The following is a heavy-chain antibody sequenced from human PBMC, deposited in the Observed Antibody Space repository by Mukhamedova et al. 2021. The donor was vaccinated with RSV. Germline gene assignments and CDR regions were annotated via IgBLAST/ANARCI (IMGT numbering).Heavy chain of an antibody. CDR3: ARAVLPGLRGGAGGEHTYFDN. D-gene: IGHD3-16*01. J-gene: IGHJ4*02. Sequence: AIIESSGINADAVKGRFTVSRDSSTNTLYLQMQRLRVEDTAVYYCARAVLPGLRGGAGGEHTYFDNWGQGTLVTVSS. V-gene: IGHV3-23*01. CDR2: IIESSGI.